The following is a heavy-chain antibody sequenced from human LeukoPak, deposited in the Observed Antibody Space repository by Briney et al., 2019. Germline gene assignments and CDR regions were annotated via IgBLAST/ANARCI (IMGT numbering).Heavy chain of an antibody. V-gene: IGHV3-21*01. CDR1: GFTFSSYS. D-gene: IGHD4-17*01. CDR3: ARARSDDYGDYYDAFDI. J-gene: IGHJ3*02. Sequence: GGSLRLSCAASGFTFSSYSMNWVRQAPGKGLEWVSSISNSSSYIYYADSVKGRFTISRDNAKNSLYLQMNSLRAEDTAVYYCARARSDDYGDYYDAFDIWGQGTMVTVSS. CDR2: ISNSSSYI.